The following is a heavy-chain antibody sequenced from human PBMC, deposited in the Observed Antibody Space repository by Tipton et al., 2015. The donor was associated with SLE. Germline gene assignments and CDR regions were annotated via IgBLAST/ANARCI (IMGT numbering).Heavy chain of an antibody. CDR1: GGSIRSSSYY. Sequence: TLSLTCTVSGGSIRSSSYYWGWIRQPPGKGLEWIGNIFYTGSTYYNPSLKSRLTISLDTSKNQFSLNLTSVTAADTGVYYCARQVGERVKLTPDSWGQGTLVTVSS. D-gene: IGHD3-16*01. CDR2: IFYTGST. CDR3: ARQVGERVKLTPDS. J-gene: IGHJ4*02. V-gene: IGHV4-39*01.